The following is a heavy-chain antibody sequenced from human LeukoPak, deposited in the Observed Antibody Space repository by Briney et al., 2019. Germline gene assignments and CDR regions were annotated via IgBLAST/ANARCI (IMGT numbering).Heavy chain of an antibody. Sequence: PSETLSLTCTVSGGSISSYYWSWIRQPPGKGLEWIGYIYNSGSTIYNPSLKSRVTISADTSKNQFSLKLSSVTAADTAVYYCVRERELTYWGQGTLVTVSS. J-gene: IGHJ4*02. CDR3: VRERELTY. CDR1: GGSISSYY. D-gene: IGHD3-10*01. CDR2: IYNSGST. V-gene: IGHV4-59*01.